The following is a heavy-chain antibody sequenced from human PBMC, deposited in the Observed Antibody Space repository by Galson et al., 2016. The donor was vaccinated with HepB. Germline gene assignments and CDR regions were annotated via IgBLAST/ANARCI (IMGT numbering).Heavy chain of an antibody. CDR3: AKAVGGSSVSLPDY. CDR2: IYSRGGT. V-gene: IGHV3-53*05. D-gene: IGHD1-26*01. J-gene: IGHJ4*02. CDR1: GFTVGDNY. Sequence: SLRLSCAASGFTVGDNYMSWFRQAPGKGLEWVSLIYSRGGTGYAGSVKGRFTISRENSYNTLYLQMKSLRPDDTAVYYCAKAVGGSSVSLPDYWGQGALVTVSS.